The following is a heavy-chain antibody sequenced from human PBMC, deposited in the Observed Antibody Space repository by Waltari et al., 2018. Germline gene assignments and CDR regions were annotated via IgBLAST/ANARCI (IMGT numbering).Heavy chain of an antibody. D-gene: IGHD5-12*01. CDR2: IYYSGGT. Sequence: QLQLQESGPGLVKPSETLSLTCTVSGGSISSSSYYWGWIRQSPGKGLEWIGSIYYSGGTHHNPTLTSRVTISGDTSKNQFSLKLSSVTAADTAVYYCARHWKKSGYRFDPWGQGTLVTVSS. V-gene: IGHV4-39*01. CDR3: ARHWKKSGYRFDP. J-gene: IGHJ5*02. CDR1: GGSISSSSYY.